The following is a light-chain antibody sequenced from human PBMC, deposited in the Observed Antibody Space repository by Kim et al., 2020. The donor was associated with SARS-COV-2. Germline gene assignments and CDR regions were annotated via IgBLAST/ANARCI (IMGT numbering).Light chain of an antibody. V-gene: IGLV1-51*01. J-gene: IGLJ2*01. CDR1: GSNIGDNY. CDR3: GTWDSGLTTVV. Sequence: QKVTLSWSGSGSNIGDNYVSWYQQLPGAVPKPLIYDNNKRPSGIPDRFSGSKSGTSATLGITGLQTGDEADFYCGTWDSGLTTVVFGGGTQLTVL. CDR2: DNN.